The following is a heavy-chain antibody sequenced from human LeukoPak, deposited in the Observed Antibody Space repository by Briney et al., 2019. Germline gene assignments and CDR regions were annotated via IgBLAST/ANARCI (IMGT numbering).Heavy chain of an antibody. J-gene: IGHJ4*02. Sequence: SETLSLTCTVSGGSISSYYWSWLRQPPGKGLEWIGYIHYSGSTNYNPSLKSRVTISVDTSKNQFSLKLSSVTAADTAVYYCARDATGTIDYWGQGTLVTVSS. D-gene: IGHD1-1*01. CDR1: GGSISSYY. CDR3: ARDATGTIDY. V-gene: IGHV4-59*01. CDR2: IHYSGST.